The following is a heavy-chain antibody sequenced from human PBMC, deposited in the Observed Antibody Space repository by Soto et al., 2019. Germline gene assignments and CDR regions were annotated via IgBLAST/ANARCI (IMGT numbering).Heavy chain of an antibody. Sequence: SETLSLTCTVSGASISSSSYYWGWIRQPPGKGLEWIGSIHYSGSTYYNPSLKSRVTISRDNAKNSLYLQMNSLRADDTAVYYCARVFASGGSYPIGYWGQGTLVTVSS. D-gene: IGHD2-15*01. CDR2: IHYSGST. V-gene: IGHV4-39*02. J-gene: IGHJ4*02. CDR1: GASISSSSYY. CDR3: ARVFASGGSYPIGY.